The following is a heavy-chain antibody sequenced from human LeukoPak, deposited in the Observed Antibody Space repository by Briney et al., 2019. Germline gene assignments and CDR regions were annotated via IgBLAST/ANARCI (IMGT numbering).Heavy chain of an antibody. CDR3: ARTTYVRSYYFDY. CDR1: GFTFSSYA. V-gene: IGHV3-48*04. J-gene: IGHJ4*02. Sequence: PGGSQRLSCAASGFTFSSYAMSWVRQAPGKGLEWVSYISSSSSTIYYADSVKGRFTISRDNAKNSLYLQMNSLRAEDTAVYYCARTTYVRSYYFDYWGQGTLVTVSS. CDR2: ISSSSSTI. D-gene: IGHD1-26*01.